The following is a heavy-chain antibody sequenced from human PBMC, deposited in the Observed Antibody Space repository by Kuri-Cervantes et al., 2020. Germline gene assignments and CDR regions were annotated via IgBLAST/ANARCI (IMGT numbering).Heavy chain of an antibody. Sequence: GESLKISCAASGFTVSSNYMSWVRQAPGKGLEWVSVIYSGGSTYYADSVKGRFTISRDNSKNTLYLQMNSLRAEDTAVYYCAXXXGGYDDYWGQGTLVTVSS. D-gene: IGHD5-12*01. V-gene: IGHV3-53*01. CDR1: GFTVSSNY. CDR2: IYSGGST. CDR3: AXXXGGYDDY. J-gene: IGHJ4*02.